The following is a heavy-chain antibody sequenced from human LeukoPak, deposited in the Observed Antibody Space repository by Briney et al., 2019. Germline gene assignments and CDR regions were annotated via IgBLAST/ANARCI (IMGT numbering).Heavy chain of an antibody. CDR3: AKLESPYYYAMDV. CDR1: GGSISSYY. D-gene: IGHD3-3*01. CDR2: IYYSGST. Sequence: ASETLSLTCTVSGGSISSYYWSWIRQPPGKGLEWLGYIYYSGSTNYNPSLKSRVTISVDTSKNQFSLKLSSVTAADTALYYCAKLESPYYYAMDVWGQGTTVTVSS. V-gene: IGHV4-59*08. J-gene: IGHJ6*02.